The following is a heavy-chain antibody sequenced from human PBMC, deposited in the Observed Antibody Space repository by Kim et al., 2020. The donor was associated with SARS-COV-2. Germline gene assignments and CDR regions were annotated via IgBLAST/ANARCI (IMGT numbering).Heavy chain of an antibody. CDR2: IIPILGIA. Sequence: SVKVSCKASGGTFSSYTISWVRQAPGQGLEWMGRIIPILGIANYAQKFQGRVTITADKSTSTAYMELSSLRSEDTAVYYCASLRNDGSGSHKVYYYYGMDVWGQGTTVTVSS. CDR1: GGTFSSYT. J-gene: IGHJ6*02. V-gene: IGHV1-69*02. D-gene: IGHD3-10*01. CDR3: ASLRNDGSGSHKVYYYYGMDV.